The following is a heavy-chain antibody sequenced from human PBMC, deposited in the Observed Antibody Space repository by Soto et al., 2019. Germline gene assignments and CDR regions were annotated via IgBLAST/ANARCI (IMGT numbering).Heavy chain of an antibody. CDR3: ARAGEYREFDY. J-gene: IGHJ4*02. CDR1: GFTFSNYA. Sequence: QVQLVESGGGVVQPGRSLRLSCAASGFTFSNYAIHWVRQAPGKGLEWVAVISYDGSKKYYADSVKGRFTISRDNSKSPLYLQMNSLRVEDTAVYYCARAGEYREFDYWGQGTLVTVSS. CDR2: ISYDGSKK. D-gene: IGHD3-16*01. V-gene: IGHV3-30-3*01.